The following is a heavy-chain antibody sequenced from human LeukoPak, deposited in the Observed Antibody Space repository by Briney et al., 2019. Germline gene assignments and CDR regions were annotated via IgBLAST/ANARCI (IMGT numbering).Heavy chain of an antibody. Sequence: GGSLRLSCEGSGFTFSSYTMIWVRQAPGKGLEWLTSISSTSSYIYYADSVKGRFTISRDNAKNSLYLQMNSLTAEDTAVYYCARGWTVITLYYDSWGQGTLVTVSS. V-gene: IGHV3-21*01. J-gene: IGHJ4*02. CDR1: GFTFSSYT. CDR3: ARGWTVITLYYDS. CDR2: ISSTSSYI. D-gene: IGHD4-11*01.